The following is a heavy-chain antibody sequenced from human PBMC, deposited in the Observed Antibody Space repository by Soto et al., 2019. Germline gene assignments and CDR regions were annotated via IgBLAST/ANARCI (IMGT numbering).Heavy chain of an antibody. D-gene: IGHD5-18*01. CDR3: ARDPGSSYGPPDY. CDR1: GFTFNNYA. J-gene: IGHJ4*02. V-gene: IGHV3-48*02. CDR2: ISSSSSTI. Sequence: GGSLRLSCAASGFTFNNYAMNWVRQAPGKGLEWVSYISSSSSTIYYADSVKGRFTISRDNSKNSLYLQMNSLRDEDTAVYYCARDPGSSYGPPDYWGQGTLVTVSS.